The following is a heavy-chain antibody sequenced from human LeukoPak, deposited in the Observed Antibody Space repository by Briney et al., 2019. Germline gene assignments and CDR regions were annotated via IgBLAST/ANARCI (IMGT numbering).Heavy chain of an antibody. CDR1: GFSFSSYG. J-gene: IGHJ4*02. CDR3: ARARVGSGSFSPFFDY. CDR2: ISHEGSDA. V-gene: IGHV3-30*03. D-gene: IGHD3-10*01. Sequence: GGSLRLSCAASGFSFSSYGMHWVRQAPGKGLEWVAAISHEGSDAYYADSMKGRFTISRDQLKNTLYLQMNSLRTEDTAVYFCARARVGSGSFSPFFDYWGQGTLVTVSS.